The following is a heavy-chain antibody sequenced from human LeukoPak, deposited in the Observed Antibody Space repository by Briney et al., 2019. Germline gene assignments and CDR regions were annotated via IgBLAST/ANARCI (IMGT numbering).Heavy chain of an antibody. J-gene: IGHJ4*02. CDR2: INPDSVAT. V-gene: IGHV1-2*02. D-gene: IGHD3-16*01. CDR1: GYTFTVYY. Sequence: ASVKVSCKASGYTFTVYYMHWVRQAPGQGLEWMGWINPDSVATNYAQSFQGRVTMTRDTSISTAYMELSRLRSDGTAVYYCARVRYRLAETYIDYWGQGTLVTVSS. CDR3: ARVRYRLAETYIDY.